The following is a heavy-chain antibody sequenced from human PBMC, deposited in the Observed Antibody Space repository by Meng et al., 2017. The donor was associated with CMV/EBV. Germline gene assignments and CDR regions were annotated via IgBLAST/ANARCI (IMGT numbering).Heavy chain of an antibody. CDR2: IIPIFGTA. V-gene: IGHV1-69*05. D-gene: IGHD5-12*01. CDR3: ARGLGHAVDN. J-gene: IGHJ4*02. Sequence: SCKASGGTCSSYAISWVRRAPGQGLEWMGGIIPIFGTANYAQKFQGRVTITTDESTSTAYMELSSLRSEDTAVYYCARGLGHAVDNWGQGTLVTVSS. CDR1: GGTCSSYA.